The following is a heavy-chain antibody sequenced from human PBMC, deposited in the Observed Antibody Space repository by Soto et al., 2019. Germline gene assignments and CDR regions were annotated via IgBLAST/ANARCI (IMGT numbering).Heavy chain of an antibody. J-gene: IGHJ4*02. CDR1: DFTLSSYG. D-gene: IGHD3-9*01. Sequence: EVQLLESGGGLVQPGGSLRLSCAASDFTLSSYGMTWVRQPPGKGLEWVSTIRGRGATTYYADSVKGRFTISRDDSKNTHYLKLSSLRVDDTAVYFCAKDVNYDVLAGYYYYWGQGTRVTVSS. CDR2: IRGRGATT. CDR3: AKDVNYDVLAGYYYY. V-gene: IGHV3-23*01.